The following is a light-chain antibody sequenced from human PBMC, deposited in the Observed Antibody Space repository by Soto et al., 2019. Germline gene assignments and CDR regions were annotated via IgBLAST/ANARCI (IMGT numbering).Light chain of an antibody. Sequence: AIRMTQSPSSLSASTGDRVTITCRARQGISSYLAWYQQKPGKAPKLLIYAASTLQSGVPSRFSGSGSGTDFTLTISCLQSEDFATYYCQQYYSYPRTTFGGGTKVEIK. J-gene: IGKJ4*01. CDR1: QGISSY. V-gene: IGKV1-8*01. CDR2: AAS. CDR3: QQYYSYPRTT.